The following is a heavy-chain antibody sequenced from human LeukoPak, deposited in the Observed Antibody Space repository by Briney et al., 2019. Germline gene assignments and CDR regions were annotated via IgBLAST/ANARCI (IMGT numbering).Heavy chain of an antibody. CDR3: AKSTYSYGNTYFDC. CDR2: ISWNSGTI. J-gene: IGHJ4*02. V-gene: IGHV3-9*01. CDR1: GFTFDDYA. Sequence: GGSLRLSCAASGFTFDDYAMHWVRQAPGKGLEWVSGISWNSGTIGYADSVKGRFTISRDNAKNSLYLQMNSLRAEDTALYYCAKSTYSYGNTYFDCWGQGTLVSVSS. D-gene: IGHD5-18*01.